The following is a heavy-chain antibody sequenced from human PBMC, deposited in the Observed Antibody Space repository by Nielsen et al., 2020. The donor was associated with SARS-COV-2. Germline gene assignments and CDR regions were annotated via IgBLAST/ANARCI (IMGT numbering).Heavy chain of an antibody. CDR3: ARRSSSWLDF. D-gene: IGHD6-13*01. V-gene: IGHV3-9*01. CDR2: ISWNSGSI. CDR1: GFTFDDYA. J-gene: IGHJ4*02. Sequence: SLKISCAASGFTFDDYAMHWVRQAPGKGLEWVSGISWNSGSIGYADSVKGRFTISRDNAKNSLYLQMNSLRAEDTALYYCARRSSSWLDFWGQGTLVTVSS.